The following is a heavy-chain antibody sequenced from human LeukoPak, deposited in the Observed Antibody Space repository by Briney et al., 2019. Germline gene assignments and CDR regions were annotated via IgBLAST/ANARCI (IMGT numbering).Heavy chain of an antibody. J-gene: IGHJ3*02. CDR1: GGTFSSYA. D-gene: IGHD3-22*01. CDR2: IIPIFGTA. V-gene: IGHV1-69*01. CDR3: AKDLGVVVVTPSDSDAFDI. Sequence: SVKVSCKASGGTFSSYAISWVRQAPGQGLEWMGGIIPIFGTANYAQKFQGRVTITADESTSTAYMELSSLRSEDTAVYYCAKDLGVVVVTPSDSDAFDIWGQGTMVTVSS.